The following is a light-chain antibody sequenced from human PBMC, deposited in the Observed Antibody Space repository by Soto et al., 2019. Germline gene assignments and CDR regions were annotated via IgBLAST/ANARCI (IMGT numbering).Light chain of an antibody. CDR1: QSISSW. CDR2: KAS. J-gene: IGKJ1*01. Sequence: DIQMTQSPSTLSASVGDRVTITCRASQSISSWLAWYQQKPGKAPKLLIYKASSLESGVPSRFSGSGSGTEFTLPISSLQPDDFATYYCQHPLAFGQGTKVEIK. V-gene: IGKV1-5*03. CDR3: QHPLA.